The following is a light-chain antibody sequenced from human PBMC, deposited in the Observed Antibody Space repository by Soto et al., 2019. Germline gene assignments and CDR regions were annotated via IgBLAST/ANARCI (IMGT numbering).Light chain of an antibody. Sequence: DIQMTQSPSSLSASVGDRVTITCRASQDISVYLAWYQQKPGKVPKLLIYSASTLQSGVPSRFSGSGSGTAFTLTISSLQPEDVVTYFSQKFNTAPLSFRQGPRLEI. CDR3: QKFNTAPLS. CDR2: SAS. V-gene: IGKV1-27*01. J-gene: IGKJ5*01. CDR1: QDISVY.